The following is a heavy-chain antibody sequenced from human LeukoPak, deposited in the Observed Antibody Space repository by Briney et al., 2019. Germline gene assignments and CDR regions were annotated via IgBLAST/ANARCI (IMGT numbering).Heavy chain of an antibody. J-gene: IGHJ4*02. CDR3: ATLIPADSYFDF. Sequence: SETLSLTCAVYGGSFSGYYWSWIRQPPGKGLEWIGEINHSGSTNYNPSLKSRIAMSVDTSKNQFSLKVTSVTAADTAVYFCATLIPADSYFDFWGLGTLVTVSS. V-gene: IGHV4-34*01. CDR2: INHSGST. CDR1: GGSFSGYY. D-gene: IGHD6-13*01.